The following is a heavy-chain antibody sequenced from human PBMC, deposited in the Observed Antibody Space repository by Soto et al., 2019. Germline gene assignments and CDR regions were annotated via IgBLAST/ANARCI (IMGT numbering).Heavy chain of an antibody. Sequence: QVQLQESGPGLVKPSETLSLTCTVSGDSISNYYWSWIRQPPGKGLEWIGYIYYSGSTHYNPSLNSRVTISLDTSKNQFSLNLSSVTAADTAVYYCARHLWVGSSWYLGALDIWGQGTMVTVSS. V-gene: IGHV4-59*08. CDR1: GDSISNYY. CDR3: ARHLWVGSSWYLGALDI. D-gene: IGHD6-13*01. J-gene: IGHJ3*02. CDR2: IYYSGST.